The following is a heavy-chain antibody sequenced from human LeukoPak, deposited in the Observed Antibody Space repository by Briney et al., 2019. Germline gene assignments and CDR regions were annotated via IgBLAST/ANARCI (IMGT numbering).Heavy chain of an antibody. CDR3: ARALPITMIVVVYPGGMDV. V-gene: IGHV3-30-3*01. CDR2: ISYDGNNK. Sequence: GGSLRLSCAASGFTFSSYSMSWARQAPGKGLEWVAVISYDGNNKYYADSVKGRFTISRDNSKNTLYLQMNSLRAEDTAVYYCARALPITMIVVVYPGGMDVWGQGTTVTVSS. J-gene: IGHJ6*02. D-gene: IGHD3-22*01. CDR1: GFTFSSYS.